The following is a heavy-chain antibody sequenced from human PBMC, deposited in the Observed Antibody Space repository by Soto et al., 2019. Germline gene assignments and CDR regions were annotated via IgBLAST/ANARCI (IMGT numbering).Heavy chain of an antibody. D-gene: IGHD6-6*01. CDR1: GFTFSSYS. CDR2: ISSSSSYI. Sequence: GGSLRLSCAASGFTFSSYSMNWVRQAPGKGLEWVSSISSSSSYIYYADSVKGRFTISRDNAKNSLYLQMNSLRAEDTAVYYCASWWENSSSSRDYWGQGTLVTVSS. CDR3: ASWWENSSSSRDY. V-gene: IGHV3-21*01. J-gene: IGHJ4*02.